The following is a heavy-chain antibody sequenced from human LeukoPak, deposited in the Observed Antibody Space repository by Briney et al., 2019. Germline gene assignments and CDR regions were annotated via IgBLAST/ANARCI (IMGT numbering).Heavy chain of an antibody. CDR3: ARDHRYSGSSHFDY. CDR1: GYTFTSYD. J-gene: IGHJ4*02. D-gene: IGHD1-26*01. Sequence: ASVKVSCKASGYTFTSYDINWVRQATGQGLEWMGWMNPNSGNTGYAQKFQGRVTMTRNTSISTAYMELSSLRSEDTAVYYCARDHRYSGSSHFDYWGQGTLVTVSS. CDR2: MNPNSGNT. V-gene: IGHV1-8*01.